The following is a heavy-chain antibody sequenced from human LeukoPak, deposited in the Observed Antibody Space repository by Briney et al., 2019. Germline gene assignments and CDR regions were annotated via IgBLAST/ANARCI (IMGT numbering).Heavy chain of an antibody. CDR1: GGSLSSGGYY. Sequence: SQTLSLTCTVSGGSLSSGGYYWRWIRQHPGEGLGWIGYIYYSGSTYYNPSLKTHVTISVDTSKNQFSLKLSSGTPADTPLFYCARVRYCSGGSCYDIRGPFDYWGQGTLVTVSS. D-gene: IGHD2-15*01. CDR3: ARVRYCSGGSCYDIRGPFDY. J-gene: IGHJ4*02. CDR2: IYYSGST. V-gene: IGHV4-31*01.